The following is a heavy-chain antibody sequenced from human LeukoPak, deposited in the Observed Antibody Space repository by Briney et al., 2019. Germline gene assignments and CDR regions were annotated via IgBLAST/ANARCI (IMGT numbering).Heavy chain of an antibody. CDR3: AREGYSSGAGDYAFDI. CDR2: INPKSVGP. J-gene: IGHJ3*02. V-gene: IGHV1-2*02. D-gene: IGHD3-22*01. Sequence: GASVKVSCKTSGYTFPGFYMHWVRQAPGQGLEWMGWINPKSVGPSYAQKFEGRVTMTGDTPISTAYMVLSRLRSDDTAMYYCAREGYSSGAGDYAFDIWGQGTMVTVSS. CDR1: GYTFPGFY.